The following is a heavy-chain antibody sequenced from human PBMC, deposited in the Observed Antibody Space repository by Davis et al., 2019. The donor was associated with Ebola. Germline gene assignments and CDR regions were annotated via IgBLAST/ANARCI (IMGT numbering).Heavy chain of an antibody. D-gene: IGHD6-13*01. J-gene: IGHJ6*02. Sequence: PSKTLSLTCTVSGYSISSGYYWGWIRQPPGKGLEWIGSIYHSGSTYYNPSLKSRVTISVDTSKNQFSLKLSSVTAADTAVYYCARGRRQQLATYFYYYGVDVWGQGTTVTVSS. V-gene: IGHV4-38-2*02. CDR1: GYSISSGYY. CDR3: ARGRRQQLATYFYYYGVDV. CDR2: IYHSGST.